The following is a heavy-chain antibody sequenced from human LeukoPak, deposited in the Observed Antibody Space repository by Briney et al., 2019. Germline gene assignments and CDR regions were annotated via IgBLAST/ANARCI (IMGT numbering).Heavy chain of an antibody. D-gene: IGHD1-14*01. CDR3: ARGTNLYYYYYYMDV. Sequence: GGSLRLSCAASGFTFSSYGMHWVRQAPGKGLEWVAVIWYDGSNKYYADSVKGRFTISRDNSKNTLYLQMNSLRAEDTAVYYCARGTNLYYYYYYMDVRGKGTTVTVSS. CDR2: IWYDGSNK. V-gene: IGHV3-33*01. CDR1: GFTFSSYG. J-gene: IGHJ6*03.